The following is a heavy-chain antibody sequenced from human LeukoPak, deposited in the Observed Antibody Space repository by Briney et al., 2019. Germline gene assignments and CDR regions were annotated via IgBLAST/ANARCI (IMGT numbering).Heavy chain of an antibody. CDR3: ARHPLLVGITFHAAFDI. J-gene: IGHJ3*02. Sequence: SETLSLTCTVSGVSISSYYCSWIRQPPGHGLEWIGYISYSGSTKYNPSLKSRVTISVDTSKNQFTLELSSVTAADTAFYYCARHPLLVGITFHAAFDIWGLGTMVTVSS. V-gene: IGHV4-59*08. D-gene: IGHD1-26*01. CDR2: ISYSGST. CDR1: GVSISSYY.